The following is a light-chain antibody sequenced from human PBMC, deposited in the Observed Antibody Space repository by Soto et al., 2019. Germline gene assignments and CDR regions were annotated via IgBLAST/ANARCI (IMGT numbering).Light chain of an antibody. J-gene: IGKJ1*01. CDR1: QNIRTS. Sequence: QMTQSPSSLSASVGARVTITCRASQNIRTSLNWYQQKPGKAPSLLIYGASTLQSGVPSRFSGSASATDFTLTISSLQPEDFATYYCQQRYNTPLTFGQGTKVEIK. V-gene: IGKV1-39*01. CDR2: GAS. CDR3: QQRYNTPLT.